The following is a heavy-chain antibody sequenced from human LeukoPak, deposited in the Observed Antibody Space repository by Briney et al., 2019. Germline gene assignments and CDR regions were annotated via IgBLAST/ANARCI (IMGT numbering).Heavy chain of an antibody. Sequence: TSETLSLTCAVYGGSFSGYYWSWIRQPPGKGLEWIGEINHSGSTNYNPSLKSRVTISVDTSKNQFSLKLSSVTAADTAVFYCARSVHTNRGSKVHFDYWGQGTLVTVSS. CDR2: INHSGST. CDR3: ARSVHTNRGSKVHFDY. V-gene: IGHV4-34*01. D-gene: IGHD2-8*01. CDR1: GGSFSGYY. J-gene: IGHJ4*02.